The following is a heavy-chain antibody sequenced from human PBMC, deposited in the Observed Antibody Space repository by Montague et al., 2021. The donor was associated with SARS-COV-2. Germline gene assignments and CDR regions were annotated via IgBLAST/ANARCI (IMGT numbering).Heavy chain of an antibody. J-gene: IGHJ4*02. D-gene: IGHD1-26*01. CDR1: GDSVSSHSAN. CDR2: TYYRSRWSN. V-gene: IGHV6-1*01. Sequence: CAISGDSVSSHSANWHWIRQSPSRGLEWLGRTYYRSRWSNDYAVSVRSRIIINPDTSTNQFSLQLSSVTPEDTAVYFCARERWAVGVSFDYWGQGTLVTVSS. CDR3: ARERWAVGVSFDY.